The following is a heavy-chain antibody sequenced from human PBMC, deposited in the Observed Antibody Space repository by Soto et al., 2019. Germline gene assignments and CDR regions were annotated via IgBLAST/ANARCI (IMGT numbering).Heavy chain of an antibody. J-gene: IGHJ5*02. CDR2: IIPIFGTA. CDR1: GGTFSSYA. CDR3: ACNAGSTPFDP. D-gene: IGHD3-10*01. Sequence: GASVKVSCKASGGTFSSYAISWVRQAPGQGLEWMGGIIPIFGTANYAQKFQGRVTITADESTSTAYMELSSLRSEDTAVYYCACNAGSTPFDPWGQGTLVTVSS. V-gene: IGHV1-69*13.